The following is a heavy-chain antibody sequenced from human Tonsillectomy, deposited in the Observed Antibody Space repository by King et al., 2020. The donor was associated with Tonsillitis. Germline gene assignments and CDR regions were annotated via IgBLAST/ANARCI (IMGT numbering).Heavy chain of an antibody. V-gene: IGHV2-5*02. CDR2: IYWDDEK. D-gene: IGHD7-27*01. CDR3: ARTGDPWFDL. Sequence: ITLKESVQALVKPTQTLTLTCTFSGFSLSSGVAVGWIRQPPGKALQWLALIYWDDEKRVSPSLKSRLTITKDTSKNQVVLIMTNMDPEDTATYYCARTGDPWFDLWGQGTLVTVSS. J-gene: IGHJ5*02. CDR1: GFSLSSGVA.